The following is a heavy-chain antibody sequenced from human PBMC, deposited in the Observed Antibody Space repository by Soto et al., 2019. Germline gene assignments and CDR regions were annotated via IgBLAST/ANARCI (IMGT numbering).Heavy chain of an antibody. CDR2: IYPGDSDT. CDR1: GYSFTSYW. CDR3: ARRVGYCSSTSCYTGWFDP. V-gene: IGHV5-51*01. D-gene: IGHD2-2*02. Sequence: GESLKISCKGSGYSFTSYWICRVRQMPWKGLEWMGIIYPGDSDTRYSPSFQGQVTISADKSISTAYLQWSSLKASDTAMYYCARRVGYCSSTSCYTGWFDPWGQGTLVTVSS. J-gene: IGHJ5*02.